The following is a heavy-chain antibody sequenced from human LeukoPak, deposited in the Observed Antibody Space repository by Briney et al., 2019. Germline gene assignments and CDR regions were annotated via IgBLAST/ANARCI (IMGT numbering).Heavy chain of an antibody. D-gene: IGHD3-10*01. CDR2: IYYSGSA. J-gene: IGHJ4*02. CDR3: ASTVVRGVIISRRYFGY. V-gene: IGHV4-30-4*01. CDR1: GGSISSGDYY. Sequence: PSQTLSLTCTVSGGSISSGDYYWSWIRQPPGKGLEWIRYIYYSGSAYYTPSLKSRLTISVDTSKDQFSLKLRSVTAADTAVYYCASTVVRGVIISRRYFGYWGQGTLVTVSS.